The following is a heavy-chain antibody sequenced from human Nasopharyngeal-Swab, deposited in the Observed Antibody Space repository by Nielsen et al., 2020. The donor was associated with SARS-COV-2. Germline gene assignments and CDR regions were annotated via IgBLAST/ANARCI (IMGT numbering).Heavy chain of an antibody. V-gene: IGHV3-53*04. J-gene: IGHJ4*02. CDR1: GFTVSRNY. CDR3: ASINATYSGSYLYY. CDR2: IYSGGST. D-gene: IGHD1-26*01. Sequence: AGSLRLSCAASGFTVSRNYMSWVRQAPGKGLEWVSVIYSGGSTYYADSVKGRFTISRHNSKNTLYLQMNSLRAEDTAVYYCASINATYSGSYLYYWGQGTLVTVSS.